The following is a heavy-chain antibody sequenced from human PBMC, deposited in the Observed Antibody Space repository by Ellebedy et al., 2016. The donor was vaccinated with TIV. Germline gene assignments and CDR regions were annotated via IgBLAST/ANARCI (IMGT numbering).Heavy chain of an antibody. J-gene: IGHJ4*02. V-gene: IGHV3-74*01. CDR2: LNSDGSTI. CDR3: ARLLYYFGSGTYSNEYYFDS. D-gene: IGHD3-10*01. Sequence: GESLKISCAASGFTLTNYWMHWVRQAPGKGLVWVSSLNSDGSTIRYADSVKGRFTISRDNSKNTLYLQMNSLRVEDTAVYYCARLLYYFGSGTYSNEYYFDSWGQGTLVTVSS. CDR1: GFTLTNYW.